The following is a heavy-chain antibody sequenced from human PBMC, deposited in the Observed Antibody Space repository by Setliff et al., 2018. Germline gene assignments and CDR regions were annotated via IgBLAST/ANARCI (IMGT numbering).Heavy chain of an antibody. CDR1: GGTFSSYA. Sequence: SVKVSCKASGGTFSSYAISWVRQAPGQGLEWMGGIIPIFGTANYAQEFQGRVTITADESTSTAYMELSSLRSDDTAVYYCARGPAGTYAFDIWGQGTMVTVSS. J-gene: IGHJ3*02. D-gene: IGHD1-7*01. V-gene: IGHV1-69*13. CDR3: ARGPAGTYAFDI. CDR2: IIPIFGTA.